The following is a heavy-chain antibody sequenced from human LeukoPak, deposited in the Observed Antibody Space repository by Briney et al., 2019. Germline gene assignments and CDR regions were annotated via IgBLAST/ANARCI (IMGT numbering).Heavy chain of an antibody. J-gene: IGHJ4*02. D-gene: IGHD7-27*01. CDR1: GYTFTIYY. Sequence: GASVKVSCTASGYTFTIYYMHWVRQAPGQGLEWMGIINPSGGSTSYAQKFQGRVTMTRDMSTSTVYMELSSLRSEDTAVYYCARERERARWGSFDYWGQGTLVTVSS. V-gene: IGHV1-46*01. CDR2: INPSGGST. CDR3: ARERERARWGSFDY.